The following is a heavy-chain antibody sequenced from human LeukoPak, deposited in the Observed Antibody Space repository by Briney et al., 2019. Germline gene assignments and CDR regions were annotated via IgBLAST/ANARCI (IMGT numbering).Heavy chain of an antibody. CDR2: INPSGGST. V-gene: IGHV1-46*01. D-gene: IGHD5-18*01. CDR3: ASGNGSYGYFDY. CDR1: GYSFTNCG. Sequence: GASVEVSCKASGYSFTNCGISWVRQAPGQGVEWMGIINPSGGSTTYPQKFQGRVTMTRDMSTSTVYMDLSSLRSEDTAVYYCASGNGSYGYFDYWGQGTLVTVSS. J-gene: IGHJ4*02.